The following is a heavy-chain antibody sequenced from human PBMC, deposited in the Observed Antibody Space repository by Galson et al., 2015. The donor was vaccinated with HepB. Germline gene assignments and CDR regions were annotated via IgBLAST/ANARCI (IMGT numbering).Heavy chain of an antibody. CDR1: GDALKNFA. Sequence: SVKVSCKASGDALKNFAITWVRQAPGQGLEWMGGTIPIFDTPNYAQRFQGRVTITADESTNTVYLELSSLRSDDTAVYYCARVAYDSDALYESVDYIHYHLDVWGQGTTVTFSS. D-gene: IGHD4-11*01. V-gene: IGHV1-69*13. CDR3: ARVAYDSDALYESVDYIHYHLDV. J-gene: IGHJ6*01. CDR2: TIPIFDTP.